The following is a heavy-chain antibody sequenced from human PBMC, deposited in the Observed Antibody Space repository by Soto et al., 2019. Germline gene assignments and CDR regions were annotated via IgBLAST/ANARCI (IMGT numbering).Heavy chain of an antibody. CDR3: AKDIKCEDFTYGYFYYGMDV. Sequence: ESGGGVVQPGRSLRLSCAASGFTFSDCSMHWVRQAPGKGLEWVASTSYNGNNKYYGDSVKGRFTISRDNSKNTLHLEMITLRPADTSVYYCAKDIKCEDFTYGYFYYGMDVWGQGTTVTVSS. CDR2: TSYNGNNK. CDR1: GFTFSDCS. D-gene: IGHD3-10*01. J-gene: IGHJ6*02. V-gene: IGHV3-30*18.